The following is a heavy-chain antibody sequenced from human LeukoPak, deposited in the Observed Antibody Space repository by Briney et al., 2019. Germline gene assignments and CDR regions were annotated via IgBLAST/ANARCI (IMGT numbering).Heavy chain of an antibody. V-gene: IGHV3-7*01. J-gene: IGHJ4*02. CDR1: GFTFSSYA. D-gene: IGHD3-9*01. CDR3: ARINVPGYYFDY. Sequence: GGSLRLSCAASGFTFSSYAMSWVRQAPGKGLEWVANIKQDGSEKYYVDSVKGRFTISRDNAKNSLYLQMNSLRAEDTAVYYCARINVPGYYFDYWGQGTLVTVSS. CDR2: IKQDGSEK.